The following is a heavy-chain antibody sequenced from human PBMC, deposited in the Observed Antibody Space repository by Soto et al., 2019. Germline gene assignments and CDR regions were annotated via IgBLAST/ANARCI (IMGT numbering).Heavy chain of an antibody. CDR3: ARILGSSGHLDY. V-gene: IGHV2-70*01. D-gene: IGHD3-22*01. CDR2: IDWDDDK. J-gene: IGHJ4*02. Sequence: SGPTLVNATQTLTLTCTFSGFSLSASGMCVSWIRQPPGKALEWLALIDWDDDKYYSTSLKTRLTISKDTSKNQVVLTMTNMDPVDTATYYRARILGSSGHLDYWGQGTLVTVSS. CDR1: GFSLSASGMC.